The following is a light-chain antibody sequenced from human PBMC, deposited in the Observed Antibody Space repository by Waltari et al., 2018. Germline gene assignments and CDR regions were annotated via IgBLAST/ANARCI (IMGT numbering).Light chain of an antibody. CDR2: DVN. J-gene: IGLJ1*01. CDR3: SSYTTSSTLYV. V-gene: IGLV2-14*03. Sequence: QSALTQPASVSGSPGQSITISCTGTSSDVGGYNYVSWYQQHPGKAPKLMIYDVNNRPSGVSKRFSGSKSGNTASLIISGLQAEDEADYYCSSYTTSSTLYVFGTGTKVTVL. CDR1: SSDVGGYNY.